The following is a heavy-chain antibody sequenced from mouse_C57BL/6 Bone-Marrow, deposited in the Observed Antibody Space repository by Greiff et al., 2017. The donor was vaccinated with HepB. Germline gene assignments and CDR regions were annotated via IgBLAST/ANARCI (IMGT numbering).Heavy chain of an antibody. D-gene: IGHD2-3*01. V-gene: IGHV1-42*01. CDR2: INPSTGGT. Sequence: VQLKQSGPELVKPGASVKISCKASGYSFTGYYMNWVKQSPEKSLEWIGEINPSTGGTTYNQKFKAKATLTVDKSSSTAYMQLKSLTSEDSAVYYCARRGGYYNWGQGTTLTVSS. J-gene: IGHJ2*01. CDR3: ARRGGYYN. CDR1: GYSFTGYY.